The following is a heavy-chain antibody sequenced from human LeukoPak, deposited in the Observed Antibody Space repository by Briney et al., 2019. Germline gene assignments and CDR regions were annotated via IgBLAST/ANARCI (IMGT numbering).Heavy chain of an antibody. J-gene: IGHJ4*02. CDR2: IIPMLGIT. V-gene: IGHV1-69*02. CDR3: ASPLEGSGSYYLRY. CDR1: GDTFSTYS. D-gene: IGHD3-10*01. Sequence: GASVKVSCKASGDTFSTYSFSWVRQAPGQGLEFMGGIIPMLGITNYAQKFQARVTIIAEKSTNTAYMELSSLRSEDTAVYYCASPLEGSGSYYLRYWGQGTLLIVSS.